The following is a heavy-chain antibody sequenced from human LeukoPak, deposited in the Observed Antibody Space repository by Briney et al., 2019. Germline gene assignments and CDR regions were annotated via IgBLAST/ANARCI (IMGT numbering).Heavy chain of an antibody. D-gene: IGHD6-13*01. CDR3: ANSGYSSSWDP. CDR1: VCTFISYA. V-gene: IGHV1-69*01. Sequence: SVNVSFKASVCTFISYAISWVRQAPGQGLEWMGGIIPIFCTANYAQKFHGRVTITADESTSTAYMELSSLRSEDTAVYYCANSGYSSSWDPWGQGTLVTVSS. J-gene: IGHJ5*02. CDR2: IIPIFCTA.